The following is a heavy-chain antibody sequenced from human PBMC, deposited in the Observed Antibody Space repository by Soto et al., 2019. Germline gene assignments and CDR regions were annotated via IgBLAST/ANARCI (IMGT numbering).Heavy chain of an antibody. Sequence: SETLSLTCTVSGGSISGYYWSWIRQPPGKGLEWTGYISDSGSTNYNPSLKSRVTISVDTSKNQFSLKLSSVTAADTAVYYCARAPGRYCSSTSCYGYYYMDVWGKGTTVTVSS. J-gene: IGHJ6*03. V-gene: IGHV4-59*12. CDR2: ISDSGST. CDR3: ARAPGRYCSSTSCYGYYYMDV. CDR1: GGSISGYY. D-gene: IGHD2-2*01.